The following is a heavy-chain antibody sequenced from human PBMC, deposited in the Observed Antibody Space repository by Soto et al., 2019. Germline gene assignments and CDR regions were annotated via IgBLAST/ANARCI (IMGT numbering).Heavy chain of an antibody. CDR2: MNPNSGNT. CDR1: GYTFTSYD. CDR3: ARVLGDQYYFDY. D-gene: IGHD3-16*01. Sequence: GASVKVSCKASGYTFTSYDINWVRQATGQGLEWMEWMNPNSGNTGYAQKFQGRVTMTRNTSISTAYMELSSLRSEDTAVYYCARVLGDQYYFDYWGQGTLVTVSS. J-gene: IGHJ4*02. V-gene: IGHV1-8*01.